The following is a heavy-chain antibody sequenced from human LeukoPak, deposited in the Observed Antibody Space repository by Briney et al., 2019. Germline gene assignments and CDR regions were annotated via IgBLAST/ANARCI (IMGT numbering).Heavy chain of an antibody. Sequence: GGSLRLSCAASGFTFSDYYMSWIRQAPGKGLEWVSYISSSGSTIYYADSVKGRFTISRDNAKNSLYLQMNSLRAEDTAVYYCARDRSRISEYFQHWGQGTLVTVSS. J-gene: IGHJ1*01. V-gene: IGHV3-11*01. D-gene: IGHD2-15*01. CDR2: ISSSGSTI. CDR3: ARDRSRISEYFQH. CDR1: GFTFSDYY.